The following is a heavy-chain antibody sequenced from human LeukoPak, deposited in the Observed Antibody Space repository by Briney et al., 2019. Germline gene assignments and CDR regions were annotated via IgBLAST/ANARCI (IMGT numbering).Heavy chain of an antibody. Sequence: GGSLRLSCAASGFTFSSYAMSWVRQAPGKGLEWVSAISGSGGSTYYADSVKGRFTISRDNSKNTLYLQMNSQRAEDTAVYYCAKAWDIVATIAWFDYWGQGTLVTVSS. V-gene: IGHV3-23*01. CDR3: AKAWDIVATIAWFDY. D-gene: IGHD5-12*01. J-gene: IGHJ4*02. CDR1: GFTFSSYA. CDR2: ISGSGGST.